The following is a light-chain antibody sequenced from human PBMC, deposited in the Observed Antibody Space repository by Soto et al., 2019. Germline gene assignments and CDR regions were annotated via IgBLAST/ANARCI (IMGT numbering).Light chain of an antibody. Sequence: QSVLTQPASVSGSPGQSITISCTGTSSDVGGYNYVSWYQQHPGKAPKLMIYDVSNRPSGVSNRFSGSKSGNTASLTISGLQAEGEADYYCSSYTSISTPYVFGTGTKVT. V-gene: IGLV2-14*01. CDR3: SSYTSISTPYV. CDR1: SSDVGGYNY. CDR2: DVS. J-gene: IGLJ1*01.